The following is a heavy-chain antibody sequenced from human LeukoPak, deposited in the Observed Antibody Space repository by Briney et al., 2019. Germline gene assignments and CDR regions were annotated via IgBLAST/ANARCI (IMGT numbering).Heavy chain of an antibody. CDR2: ISGDGSRT. CDR1: GFALSTYW. Sequence: GGSLRLSCVASGFALSTYWMDWVRQAPGKGPVWISHISGDGSRTSYADSVKGRFTIFRGNAKNTLYLQMNGLRAEDTAVYYCGRNRGYDALDYWGQGTLVTVSS. D-gene: IGHD5-12*01. J-gene: IGHJ4*02. CDR3: GRNRGYDALDY. V-gene: IGHV3-74*01.